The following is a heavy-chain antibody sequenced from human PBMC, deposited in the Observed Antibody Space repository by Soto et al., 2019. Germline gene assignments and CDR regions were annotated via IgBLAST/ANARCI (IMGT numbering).Heavy chain of an antibody. CDR2: IWYDGSNK. CDR1: GFNFSSYG. Sequence: GGSLRLSCAASGFNFSSYGMHWVRQAPGKGLEWVAVIWYDGSNKYYADSVKGRFYITRDNSKNTLYLQMNRLRAEDTAVYYCCSSRMKPDYYYYGMDVWGQGTTVTVSS. J-gene: IGHJ6*02. D-gene: IGHD6-13*01. CDR3: CSSRMKPDYYYYGMDV. V-gene: IGHV3-33*01.